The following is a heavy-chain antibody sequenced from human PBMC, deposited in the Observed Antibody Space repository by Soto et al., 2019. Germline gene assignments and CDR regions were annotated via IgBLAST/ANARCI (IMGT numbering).Heavy chain of an antibody. J-gene: IGHJ6*02. Sequence: GGSLRLSCAASGFTFDDYTMHWVRQAPGKGLEWVPLISWDGGSTYYADSVKGRFTISRDNSKNSLYLQMNSLRTEDTALYYCAKVYLDYYYYGMDVWGQGTTVTVSS. CDR2: ISWDGGST. CDR3: AKVYLDYYYYGMDV. CDR1: GFTFDDYT. V-gene: IGHV3-43*01.